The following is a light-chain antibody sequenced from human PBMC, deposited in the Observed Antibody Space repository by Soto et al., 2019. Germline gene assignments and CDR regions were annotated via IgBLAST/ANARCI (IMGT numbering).Light chain of an antibody. J-gene: IGLJ2*01. CDR2: GNS. Sequence: QSVLTQPPSVSGAPGQRVTISCTGSSSNIGAGYDVHWYQQLPGTAPNLLIYGNSNRPSGVPDRFSGSKSGTSASLAITGLQAEDEADYYCQSYDSSLSGVVFVGGTKLTVL. CDR3: QSYDSSLSGVV. CDR1: SSNIGAGYD. V-gene: IGLV1-40*01.